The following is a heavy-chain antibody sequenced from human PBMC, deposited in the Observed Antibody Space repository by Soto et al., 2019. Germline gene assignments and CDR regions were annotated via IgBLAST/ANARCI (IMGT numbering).Heavy chain of an antibody. J-gene: IGHJ4*02. CDR3: ARATWHIVVVVAVKFDY. CDR1: GYTFTSYD. D-gene: IGHD2-15*01. Sequence: QVQLVQSGAEVKKPGASVKVSCKASGYTFTSYDINWVRQATGQGHEWMGWMNPNSGNTGYAQKFQGRVTMTRNTSISTAYMELSSLRSEDTAVYYCARATWHIVVVVAVKFDYWGQGTLVTVSS. CDR2: MNPNSGNT. V-gene: IGHV1-8*01.